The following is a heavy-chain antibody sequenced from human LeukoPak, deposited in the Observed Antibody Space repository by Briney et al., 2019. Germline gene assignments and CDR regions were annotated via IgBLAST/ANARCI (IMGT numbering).Heavy chain of an antibody. Sequence: ASVKVSCKASGYTFTSYGISWVRQAPGQGLEWMGGIIPIFGTANYAQKFQGRVTITADESTSTAYMELSSLRSEDTAVYYCARGGPYYYYGMDVWGQGTTVTVSS. V-gene: IGHV1-69*13. J-gene: IGHJ6*02. CDR1: GYTFTSYG. CDR3: ARGGPYYYYGMDV. CDR2: IIPIFGTA.